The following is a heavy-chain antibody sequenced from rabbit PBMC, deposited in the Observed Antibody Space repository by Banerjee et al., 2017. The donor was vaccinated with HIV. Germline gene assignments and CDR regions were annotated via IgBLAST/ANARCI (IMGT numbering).Heavy chain of an antibody. CDR2: IDAVTGKA. D-gene: IGHD1-1*01. Sequence: APGKGLEWIGYIDAVTGKAVYASWAKGRSTFSKASSTTVTLQLSSLTAADTATYFCARNYVNAFDPRGPGTLVTVS. CDR3: ARNYVNAFDP. J-gene: IGHJ2*01. V-gene: IGHV1S40*01.